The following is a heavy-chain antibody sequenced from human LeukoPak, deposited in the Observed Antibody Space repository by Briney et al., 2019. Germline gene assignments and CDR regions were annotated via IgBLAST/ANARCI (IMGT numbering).Heavy chain of an antibody. V-gene: IGHV4-4*07. D-gene: IGHD3-16*01. CDR3: ARGPYVDSYYFDY. CDR2: IYHSGST. CDR1: GGSISSYY. Sequence: PSETLSLTCTVSGGSISSYYWSWIRQPAGKGLEWIGSIYHSGSTYYNPSLKGRVTISVDTSKNQFSLKLSSVTAADTAVYYCARGPYVDSYYFDYWGQGTLVTVSS. J-gene: IGHJ4*02.